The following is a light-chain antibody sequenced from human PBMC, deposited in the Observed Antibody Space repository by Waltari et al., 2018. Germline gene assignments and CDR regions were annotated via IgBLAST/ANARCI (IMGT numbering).Light chain of an antibody. V-gene: IGKV3-15*01. CDR3: QQYNNWPLT. J-gene: IGKJ4*01. CDR1: QSVSSN. CDR2: GAS. Sequence: EIVMTQSPATLSASPGERATTSCRASQSVSSNLAWYQQKPGQAPRLLIYGASTRATGIPARFSGSGSGTEFTLTISSLQSEDFAVYYCQQYNNWPLTFGGGTKVEIK.